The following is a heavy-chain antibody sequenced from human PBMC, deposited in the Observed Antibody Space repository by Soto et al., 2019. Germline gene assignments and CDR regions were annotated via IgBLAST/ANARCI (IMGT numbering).Heavy chain of an antibody. D-gene: IGHD4-17*01. J-gene: IGHJ4*02. CDR2: MNPNSGNT. V-gene: IGHV1-8*01. CDR1: GYTFTSYD. CDR3: ATRDLPYGDYAKDRDY. Sequence: GASVKVSCKASGYTFTSYDINWVRQATGQGLEWMGWMNPNSGNTGYAQKFQGRVTMTRNTSISTAYMELSSLRSEDTAVYYCATRDLPYGDYAKDRDYWGQGTLVTVSS.